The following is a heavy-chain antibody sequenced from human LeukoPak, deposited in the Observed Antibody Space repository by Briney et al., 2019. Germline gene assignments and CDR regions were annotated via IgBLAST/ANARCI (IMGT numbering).Heavy chain of an antibody. CDR2: IETDGTRT. D-gene: IGHD3-22*01. CDR3: ARGFKGYYDSSGYFFDY. V-gene: IGHV3-74*01. CDR1: GFTFSEHR. Sequence: GGSLRLSCAVSGFTFSEHRMHWVRQVPGKGLEWISWIETDGTRTGYVDSVRGRFTVSRDNAESTVYLQMNSLRAEDTAVYYCARGFKGYYDSSGYFFDYWGQGTLVTVSS. J-gene: IGHJ4*02.